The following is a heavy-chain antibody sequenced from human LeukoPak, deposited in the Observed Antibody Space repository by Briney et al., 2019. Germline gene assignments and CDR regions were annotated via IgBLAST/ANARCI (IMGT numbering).Heavy chain of an antibody. J-gene: IGHJ5*02. Sequence: SETLSLTCAVYGGSFSGYYWSWIRQPPGKGLEWIGEINHSGSTNYNPSLKSRVTISVDTSKNQFSLRLSSVTAADTAVYYCARHRTPLLWFGDHWFDPWGQGTLVTVSS. CDR3: ARHRTPLLWFGDHWFDP. V-gene: IGHV4-34*01. D-gene: IGHD3-10*01. CDR2: INHSGST. CDR1: GGSFSGYY.